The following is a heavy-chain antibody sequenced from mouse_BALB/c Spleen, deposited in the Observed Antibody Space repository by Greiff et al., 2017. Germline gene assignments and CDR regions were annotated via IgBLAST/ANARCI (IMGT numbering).Heavy chain of an antibody. CDR3: ARDLLGGNYGAMDY. J-gene: IGHJ4*01. Sequence: EVQLVESGGGLVKPGGSLKLSCAASGFTFSDYYMYWVRQTPEKRLEWVATIRDGGSYTYYPDSVKGRFTISRDNAKNNLYLQMSSLKSEDTAMYYCARDLLGGNYGAMDYWGQGTSVTVAS. V-gene: IGHV5-4*02. CDR1: GFTFSDYY. CDR2: IRDGGSYT. D-gene: IGHD2-1*01.